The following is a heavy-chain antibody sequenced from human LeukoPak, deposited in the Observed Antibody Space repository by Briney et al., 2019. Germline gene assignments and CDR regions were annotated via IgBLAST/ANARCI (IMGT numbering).Heavy chain of an antibody. Sequence: GGSLRLSCAASGFTFSSYAMHWVRQAPGKGLEWVAVISYDGSNKYYADSVKGRFTISRDNSKNTLYLQLNSLRAEDTAVYYCARADDYGIEDYWGQGTLVTVSS. J-gene: IGHJ4*02. V-gene: IGHV3-30*04. CDR2: ISYDGSNK. CDR3: ARADDYGIEDY. CDR1: GFTFSSYA. D-gene: IGHD4-17*01.